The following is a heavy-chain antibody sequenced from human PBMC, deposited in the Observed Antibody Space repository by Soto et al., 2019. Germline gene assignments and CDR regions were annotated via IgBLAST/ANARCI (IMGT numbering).Heavy chain of an antibody. CDR1: GFTFSSYA. J-gene: IGHJ6*02. V-gene: IGHV3-30-3*01. CDR2: ISYDGSNK. D-gene: IGHD3-3*01. Sequence: GGSLRLSCAASGFTFSSYAMHWVRQAPGKGLEWVAVISYDGSNKYYADSVKGRFTISRDNSKNTLYLQMNSLRAEDTAVYYCARDLRDVLRFLEWLDYYYYYGMDVWGQGTTVTVSS. CDR3: ARDLRDVLRFLEWLDYYYYYGMDV.